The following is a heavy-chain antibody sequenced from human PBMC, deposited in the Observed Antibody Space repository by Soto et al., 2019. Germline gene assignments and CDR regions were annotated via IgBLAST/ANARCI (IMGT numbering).Heavy chain of an antibody. CDR1: GDSVSSNSAG. CDR3: ARGEQYSGRIFDY. Sequence: SQTLSLTCDISGDSVSSNSAGWNWVRQSPSRGLEWLGRTYYRSKWFYDYAESVKSRITINPDTSKNQYSLQLNSVTPEDTAVYYCARGEQYSGRIFDYWGQGTLVTVPS. D-gene: IGHD1-26*01. CDR2: TYYRSKWFY. V-gene: IGHV6-1*01. J-gene: IGHJ4*01.